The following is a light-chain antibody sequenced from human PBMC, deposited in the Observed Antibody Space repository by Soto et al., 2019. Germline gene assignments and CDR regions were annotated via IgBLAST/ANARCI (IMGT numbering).Light chain of an antibody. V-gene: IGLV1-40*01. CDR1: SSNIGNNP. J-gene: IGLJ3*02. Sequence: QSVLTQPPSVSEAPRQRVTISCSGSSSNIGNNPVNWYQQLPGTAPKLLVAGNRPSGVPDRFSVSKSGASASLAITGLQAEDEADYYCQSYDSSLSRRWVFGGGTKLTVL. CDR2: GN. CDR3: QSYDSSLSRRWV.